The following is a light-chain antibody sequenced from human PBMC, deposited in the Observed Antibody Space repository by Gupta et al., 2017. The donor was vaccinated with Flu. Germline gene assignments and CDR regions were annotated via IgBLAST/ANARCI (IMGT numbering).Light chain of an antibody. J-gene: IGKJ1*01. CDR3: QQYNSYWS. CDR1: QSVSSH. CDR2: KAS. Sequence: SPSTLSASVGERVTITCRASQSVSSHLTWYQQKPGKAPTRWIYKASTLENGVPSRFSASGSGTEFTLTISSLQPDDFATYYCQQYNSYWSFGQGTKVEIK. V-gene: IGKV1-5*03.